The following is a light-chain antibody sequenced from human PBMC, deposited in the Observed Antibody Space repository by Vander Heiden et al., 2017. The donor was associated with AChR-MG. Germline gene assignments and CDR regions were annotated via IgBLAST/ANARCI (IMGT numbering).Light chain of an antibody. Sequence: QSALTQPPSASGSPGQSLTISCTGTSSDVGGYKYVSWYQRHPGKAPKLMIDEVSKRPSGVPDRFSGSKSGNTASLTVAGLQAEDEADYYCSSYAGSNNVVFGGGTKLTVL. CDR3: SSYAGSNNVV. CDR2: EVS. V-gene: IGLV2-8*01. J-gene: IGLJ2*01. CDR1: SSDVGGYKY.